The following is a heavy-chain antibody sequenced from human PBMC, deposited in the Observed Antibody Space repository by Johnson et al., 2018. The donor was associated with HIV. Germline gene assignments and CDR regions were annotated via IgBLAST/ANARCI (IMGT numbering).Heavy chain of an antibody. CDR1: GVTFSSYW. CDR2: IKHDGSAT. Sequence: VQLVESGGGLVQPGGSLRLSCAASGVTFSSYWMSWVRQAPGQGLEWVATIKHDGSATSYVSSVTGRFSISRDNAKNSLDLQMNSLRAEDPAVYYCARDTSGEGRAFDIWGQGTMVTVSS. CDR3: ARDTSGEGRAFDI. V-gene: IGHV3-7*05. D-gene: IGHD3-10*01. J-gene: IGHJ3*02.